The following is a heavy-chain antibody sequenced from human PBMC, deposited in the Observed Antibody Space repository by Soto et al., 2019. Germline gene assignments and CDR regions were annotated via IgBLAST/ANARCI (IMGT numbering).Heavy chain of an antibody. V-gene: IGHV4-59*08. CDR2: IYFSGST. Sequence: QVQLQESGPGLVKPSETLSLTCTVSGASISSYYWSWIRQPPGKGLEWIGYIYFSGSTNYNPSLNSRVPLSIDTSKNQFSLKLRSVTAADPAVYYCARQGSLDLWGRGTLVTVSS. CDR1: GASISSYY. CDR3: ARQGSLDL. J-gene: IGHJ2*01.